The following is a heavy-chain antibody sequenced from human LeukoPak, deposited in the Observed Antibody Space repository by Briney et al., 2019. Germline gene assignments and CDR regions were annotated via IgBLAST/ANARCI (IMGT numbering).Heavy chain of an antibody. CDR2: ISEDGSNK. J-gene: IGHJ4*02. D-gene: IGHD6-13*01. Sequence: GGALRLSCAASGFTFSSYGMHCVRQAPGKGLEWVAVISEDGSNKYYEDSVKGRFTISRDNSNNTLYLQMNSLRAEDTAVYYCAKDRETTASGTFDYWGQGTLVTVSS. CDR1: GFTFSSYG. CDR3: AKDRETTASGTFDY. V-gene: IGHV3-30*18.